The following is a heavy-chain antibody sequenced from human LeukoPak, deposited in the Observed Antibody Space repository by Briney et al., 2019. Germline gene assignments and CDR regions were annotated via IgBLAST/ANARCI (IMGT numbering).Heavy chain of an antibody. V-gene: IGHV1-69*06. D-gene: IGHD2-2*01. Sequence: SVKVSCKASGGTFSSYAISWVRQAPGQGLEWMGGIIPIFGTANYAQKFQGRVTITADKSTSTAYMELSSLRSEDTAAYYCARHDCSSTSCRIDYWGQGTLVTVSS. CDR1: GGTFSSYA. CDR2: IIPIFGTA. J-gene: IGHJ4*02. CDR3: ARHDCSSTSCRIDY.